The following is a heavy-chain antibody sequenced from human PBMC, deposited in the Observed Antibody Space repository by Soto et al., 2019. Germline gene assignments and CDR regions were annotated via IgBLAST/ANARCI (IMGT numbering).Heavy chain of an antibody. CDR3: AREWRWGMDV. CDR2: IYYSGST. Sequence: SETLSLTCTVSGGSISSYYCSWIRQPPGKGLEWIGYIYYSGSTNYNPSLKSRVTVSVDTSKNQFSLKLSSVTAADTAVYYCAREWRWGMDVWGQGTTVTVSS. CDR1: GGSISSYY. V-gene: IGHV4-59*01. J-gene: IGHJ6*02. D-gene: IGHD2-15*01.